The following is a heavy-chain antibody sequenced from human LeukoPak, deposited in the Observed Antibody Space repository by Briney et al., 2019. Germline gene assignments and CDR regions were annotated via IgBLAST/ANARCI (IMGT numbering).Heavy chain of an antibody. CDR1: GYVFTSYG. CDR3: ARSPGTLRFLEWSIDY. Sequence: GASVKVSCKASGYVFTSYGTSWVRQAPGQGLEWMGGIIPIFGTANYAQKFQGRVTITADESTSTAYMELSSLRSEDTAVYYCARSPGTLRFLEWSIDYWGQGTLVTVSS. J-gene: IGHJ4*02. CDR2: IIPIFGTA. D-gene: IGHD3-3*01. V-gene: IGHV1-69*13.